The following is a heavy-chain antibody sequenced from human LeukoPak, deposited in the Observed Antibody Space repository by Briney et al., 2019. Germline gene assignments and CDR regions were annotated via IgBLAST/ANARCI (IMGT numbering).Heavy chain of an antibody. J-gene: IGHJ4*02. CDR2: IYSGGAI. D-gene: IGHD1-14*01. CDR1: GFAVGRNY. V-gene: IGHV3-53*01. CDR3: ARRSGN. Sequence: PGGSLRLSCVASGFAVGRNYMSWVRQAPGKGLECVSLIYSGGAIRYADSVKGRFTISRDSSKNTLFLQMNDLTVEDTARYYCARRSGNWGQGILVTVSS.